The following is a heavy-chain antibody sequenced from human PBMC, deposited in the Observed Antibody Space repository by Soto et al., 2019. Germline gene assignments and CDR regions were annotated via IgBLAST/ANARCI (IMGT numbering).Heavy chain of an antibody. CDR1: GITSTTYA. CDR2: INTGNGNT. D-gene: IGHD5-12*01. V-gene: IGHV1-3*04. Sequence: QVQLVQSGAEVKKPGASVKVSCKASGITSTTYAIHWVRQAPGQGLEWMGWINTGNGNTRYSQRFLGRVSLTTDTSASTASMDLSSLTSDDTAVYYCARAISGYVTWGQGTLITVSS. CDR3: ARAISGYVT. J-gene: IGHJ5*02.